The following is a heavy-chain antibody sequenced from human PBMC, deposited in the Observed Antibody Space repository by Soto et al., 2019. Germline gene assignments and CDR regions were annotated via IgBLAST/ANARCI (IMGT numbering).Heavy chain of an antibody. CDR1: GFTFSSYA. Sequence: QVQLVESGGGVVQPGRSLRLSGAASGFTFSSYAMHWVREAPGKGLEWVAVISYDGSNKYYADSVKGRFTISRDNSKNTLYLQMNSLRAEDTAVYYCARGIAAAGNVHFDYWGQGTLVTVSS. V-gene: IGHV3-30-3*01. J-gene: IGHJ4*02. D-gene: IGHD6-13*01. CDR3: ARGIAAAGNVHFDY. CDR2: ISYDGSNK.